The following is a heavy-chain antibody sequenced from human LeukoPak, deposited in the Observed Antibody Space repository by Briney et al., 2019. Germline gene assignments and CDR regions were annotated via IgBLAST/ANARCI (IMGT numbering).Heavy chain of an antibody. CDR1: GGTFSSYA. D-gene: IGHD6-13*01. V-gene: IGHV1-69*06. Sequence: ASVKVSCKASGGTFSSYAISWVRQAPGQGLEWMGGIIPIFGTANYAQKFQGRVTITADKSTSTAYMELSSLRSEDTAVYYCAVGDSSSWYESVFLDYWGQGTLVTVSS. CDR2: IIPIFGTA. J-gene: IGHJ4*02. CDR3: AVGDSSSWYESVFLDY.